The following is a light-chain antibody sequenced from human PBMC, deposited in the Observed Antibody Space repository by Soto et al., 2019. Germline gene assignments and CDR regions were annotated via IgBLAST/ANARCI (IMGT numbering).Light chain of an antibody. V-gene: IGLV2-8*01. CDR1: SSDVGGYNR. CDR2: EVD. J-gene: IGLJ1*01. Sequence: QSVLTQPPSASGSPGQSVTISCTGTSSDVGGYNRVSWYLHHPGKAPKLILYEVDKRPSGVPDRFSGSKSGNTASLTVSGLQAEDEADYYCTSFAEPYNWVFGNGTKVTV. CDR3: TSFAEPYNWV.